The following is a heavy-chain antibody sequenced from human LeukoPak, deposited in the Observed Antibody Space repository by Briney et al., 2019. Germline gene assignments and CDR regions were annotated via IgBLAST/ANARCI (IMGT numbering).Heavy chain of an antibody. J-gene: IGHJ4*02. CDR3: ARSSGSYPLDY. D-gene: IGHD1-26*01. Sequence: GGSLRLSCAASGFTFSSYAMHWVRQAPGKGLEYVSAISSNGGSTYYADSVKGRFTISRDNSKNTLYLQMGSLRAEDMAVYYCARSSGSYPLDYWGQGTLVTVSS. CDR1: GFTFSSYA. CDR2: ISSNGGST. V-gene: IGHV3-64*02.